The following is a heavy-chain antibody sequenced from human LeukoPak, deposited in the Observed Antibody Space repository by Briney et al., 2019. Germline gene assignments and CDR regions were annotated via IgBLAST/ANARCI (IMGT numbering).Heavy chain of an antibody. Sequence: GGSLRLSCAASDFSFTNYAMSWVRQAPGKGLEWVSAVSNRGGTTYYADSVKGRFTISRDNSKNTLYLQMNSLRAEDTAVYYCAKDGDSSGYYYFDYWGQGTLVTVSS. J-gene: IGHJ4*02. CDR2: VSNRGGTT. D-gene: IGHD3-22*01. CDR1: DFSFTNYA. V-gene: IGHV3-23*01. CDR3: AKDGDSSGYYYFDY.